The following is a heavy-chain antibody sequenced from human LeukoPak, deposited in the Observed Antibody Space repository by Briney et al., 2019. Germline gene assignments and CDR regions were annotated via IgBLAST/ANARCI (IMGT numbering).Heavy chain of an antibody. D-gene: IGHD3-22*01. J-gene: IGHJ4*02. CDR3: ARDAPSSSGYYLFDY. CDR2: ISSSSSYI. Sequence: PGGSLRLSCAASGFTFSSYSMNWVRQAPGKGLEWVSSISSSSSYIYYADSVKGRFTISRDNAKNSLYLQMNSLRAEDTAVYYCARDAPSSSGYYLFDYWGQGTLVTVSS. CDR1: GFTFSSYS. V-gene: IGHV3-21*01.